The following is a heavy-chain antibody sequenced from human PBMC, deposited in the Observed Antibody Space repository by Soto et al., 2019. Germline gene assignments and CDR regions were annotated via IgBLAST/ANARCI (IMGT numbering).Heavy chain of an antibody. Sequence: GGSLRLSCAASGFIFSSSWMTWVRQAPGKGLEWVANIKQDGSEKYYVDFVKGRFTITRDNAKNSLYLQMNSLRAEDTAVYYCATGNVYNILDFWGQGTLVTVSS. CDR2: IKQDGSEK. V-gene: IGHV3-7*03. CDR3: ATGNVYNILDF. CDR1: GFIFSSSW. J-gene: IGHJ4*02. D-gene: IGHD1-1*01.